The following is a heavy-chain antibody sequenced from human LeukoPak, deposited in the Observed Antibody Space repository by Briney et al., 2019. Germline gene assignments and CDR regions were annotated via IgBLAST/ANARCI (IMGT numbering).Heavy chain of an antibody. CDR3: ARGSYKYYDILTGYYSPSGFDY. Sequence: GGSLRLSCAASGFTFSSYSMNWVRQAPGKGLEWVSSISSSSSYIYYADSVKGRFTISRDNAKNSLYLQMNSLRAEDTAVYYCARGSYKYYDILTGYYSPSGFDYWGQGTPVTVSS. D-gene: IGHD3-9*01. V-gene: IGHV3-21*01. J-gene: IGHJ4*02. CDR2: ISSSSSYI. CDR1: GFTFSSYS.